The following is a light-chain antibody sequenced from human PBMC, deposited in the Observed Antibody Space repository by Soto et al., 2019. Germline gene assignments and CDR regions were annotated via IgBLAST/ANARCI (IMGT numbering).Light chain of an antibody. CDR1: QSISSW. V-gene: IGKV1-5*01. CDR3: QQYNRYSPPWT. CDR2: DAS. J-gene: IGKJ1*01. Sequence: DIQMTQSPSTLSASVGDRVTITCRASQSISSWLAWYQQKPGKAPKLLIYDASSLESGVPSRFSGSGSGTEFTLTISSLQPDDFATYYCQQYNRYSPPWTFGQGTKVEIK.